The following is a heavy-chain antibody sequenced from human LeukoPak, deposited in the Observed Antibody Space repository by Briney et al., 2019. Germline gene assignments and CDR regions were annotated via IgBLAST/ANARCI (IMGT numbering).Heavy chain of an antibody. J-gene: IGHJ4*02. CDR1: GGSLSSGSYY. V-gene: IGHV4-61*02. CDR2: IYTSGST. D-gene: IGHD3-10*01. CDR3: ARESPYYLDFDY. Sequence: SQTLSLTCTVSGGSLSSGSYYWSWIRQPAGKGLEWIGRIYTSGSTNYNPSLKSRVTISVDTSKNQFSLKLSSVTAADTAVYYCARESPYYLDFDYWGQGTLVTVSS.